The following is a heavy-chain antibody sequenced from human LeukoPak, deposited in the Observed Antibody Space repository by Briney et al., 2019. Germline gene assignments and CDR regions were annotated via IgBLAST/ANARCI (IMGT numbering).Heavy chain of an antibody. CDR1: GFTFSSYG. J-gene: IGHJ5*02. CDR3: AKDSAYQLLLYNWFDP. D-gene: IGHD2-2*01. V-gene: IGHV3-30*02. CDR2: IRYDGSNK. Sequence: GGSLRLSCAASGFTFSSYGMHWVRQAPGKGLEWVAFIRYDGSNKYYADSVKGRFTISRDNSKNTLYLQMNSLRTEDTAVYYCAKDSAYQLLLYNWFDPWGQGTLVTVSS.